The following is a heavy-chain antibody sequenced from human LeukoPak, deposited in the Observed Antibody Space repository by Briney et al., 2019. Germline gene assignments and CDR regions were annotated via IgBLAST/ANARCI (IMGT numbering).Heavy chain of an antibody. J-gene: IGHJ6*03. Sequence: GSLRLSCAASGFTFDDYGMSWVRQAPGKGLEWVSGINWNGGSTGYADSVKGRFTISRDNAKNSLYLQMNSLRAEDTAVYYCAREVRDFGSGRRLLGDYMDVWGKGTTVTVSS. V-gene: IGHV3-20*04. CDR1: GFTFDDYG. CDR3: AREVRDFGSGRRLLGDYMDV. D-gene: IGHD3-10*01. CDR2: INWNGGST.